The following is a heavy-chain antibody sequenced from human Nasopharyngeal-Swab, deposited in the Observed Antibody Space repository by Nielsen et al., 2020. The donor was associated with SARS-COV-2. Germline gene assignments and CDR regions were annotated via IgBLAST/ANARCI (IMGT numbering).Heavy chain of an antibody. CDR2: IKQDGSEK. CDR3: ARDPHEGWVY. CDR1: GFTFSSYW. Sequence: GESLKISCAASGFTFSSYWMSWVRQAPGKGPEWVANIKQDGSEKYYVDSVKGRFTISRDNAKNSLYLQMNSLRAEDTAVYYCARDPHEGWVYWCQGTLVTVSS. V-gene: IGHV3-7*01. D-gene: IGHD5-24*01. J-gene: IGHJ4*02.